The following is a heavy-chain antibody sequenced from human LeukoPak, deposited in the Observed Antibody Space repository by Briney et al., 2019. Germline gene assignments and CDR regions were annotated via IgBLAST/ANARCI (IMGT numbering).Heavy chain of an antibody. CDR2: ITPIFGTA. CDR1: GGTFSSYA. D-gene: IGHD3-16*02. Sequence: SVKVSCKASGGTFSSYAISWVRQAPGQGLEWMGRITPIFGTANYAQKFQGRVTITTDESTSTAYMELSSLRSEDTAVYYCARVPRLWGSYRNAFDIWGQGTMVTVSS. V-gene: IGHV1-69*05. J-gene: IGHJ3*02. CDR3: ARVPRLWGSYRNAFDI.